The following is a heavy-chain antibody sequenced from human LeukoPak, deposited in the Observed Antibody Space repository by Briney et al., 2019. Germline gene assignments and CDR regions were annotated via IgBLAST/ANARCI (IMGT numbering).Heavy chain of an antibody. Sequence: SETLSLTCTVSGGSISSGSYYWSWIRQPAGKGLEWIGRIYTSGSTNYNPSLKSRVTISVDTSKNQFSLKLSSVTAADTAVYYCARARLAARGCYFDYWGQGTLVTVSS. V-gene: IGHV4-61*02. J-gene: IGHJ4*02. CDR3: ARARLAARGCYFDY. D-gene: IGHD6-6*01. CDR1: GGSISSGSYY. CDR2: IYTSGST.